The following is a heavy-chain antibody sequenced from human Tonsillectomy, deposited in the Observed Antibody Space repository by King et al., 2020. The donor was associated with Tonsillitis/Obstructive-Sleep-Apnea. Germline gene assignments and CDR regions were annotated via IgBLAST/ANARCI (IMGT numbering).Heavy chain of an antibody. CDR1: GFSLSTSGMC. J-gene: IGHJ6*03. D-gene: IGHD6-13*01. V-gene: IGHV2-70*01. CDR2: IDLDDDK. Sequence: TLKESGPALVKPTQTLTLTCTFSGFSLSTSGMCVSWLRQPPGKALEWLALIDLDDDKYYSTSLKTRLTISKDTSKNQVVLTMTNMDPVDTATYYCARIPIAKRDYYYMDVWGKGTTVTVSS. CDR3: ARIPIAKRDYYYMDV.